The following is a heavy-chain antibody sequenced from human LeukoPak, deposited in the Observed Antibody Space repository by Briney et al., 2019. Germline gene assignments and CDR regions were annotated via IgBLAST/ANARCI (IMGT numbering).Heavy chain of an antibody. Sequence: PGGSLRLSCAASGFTFSSYGMHWVRQAPGEGLEWVAVIWYDGSNKYYADSVKGRFTISRDNSKNTLYLQMNSLRAEDTAVYYCARDGGRHCSGGSCYWVSLYKYFDYWGQGTLVTVSS. CDR2: IWYDGSNK. D-gene: IGHD2-15*01. CDR1: GFTFSSYG. J-gene: IGHJ4*02. CDR3: ARDGGRHCSGGSCYWVSLYKYFDY. V-gene: IGHV3-33*01.